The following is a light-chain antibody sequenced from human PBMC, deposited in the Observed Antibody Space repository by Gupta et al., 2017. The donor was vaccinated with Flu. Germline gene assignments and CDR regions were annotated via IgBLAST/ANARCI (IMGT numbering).Light chain of an antibody. CDR1: QSISSY. Sequence: ATLSLSPGESATRYCGASQSISSYLDWYQQKAGQAPRRLIYEASNRATGIPARFSGSGSGTDFTLTISSREPEDFAVYYCQQRSIWPPFTFGGGTKVEI. V-gene: IGKV3-11*01. CDR3: QQRSIWPPFT. J-gene: IGKJ4*01. CDR2: EAS.